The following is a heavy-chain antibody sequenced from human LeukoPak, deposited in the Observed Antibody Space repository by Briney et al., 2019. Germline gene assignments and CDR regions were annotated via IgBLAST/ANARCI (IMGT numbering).Heavy chain of an antibody. CDR1: GYTFTSYD. J-gene: IGHJ4*02. Sequence: ASVNVSCKASGYTFTSYDIHWVRQATGQGLEWMGWMDPNSDNTVSAQKFQDRVTMTRNTSTGTAYTELRSLRSEDTAVYYCMSTSNWGSVIFDYWGQGTLVTVSS. D-gene: IGHD7-27*01. V-gene: IGHV1-8*01. CDR2: MDPNSDNT. CDR3: MSTSNWGSVIFDY.